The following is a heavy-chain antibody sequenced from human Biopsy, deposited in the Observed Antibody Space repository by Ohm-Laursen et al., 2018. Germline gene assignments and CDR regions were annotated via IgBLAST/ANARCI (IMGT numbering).Heavy chain of an antibody. CDR2: MHNSGST. V-gene: IGHV4-39*01. D-gene: IGHD3-16*01. CDR3: VRHALRLGPKKNWFDT. CDR1: GDSISSSNFY. J-gene: IGHJ5*02. Sequence: SDTLSLTYTVSGDSISSSNFYWAWIRQPPGKGLEWIGSMHNSGSTYYNPSLKSRVTISIDASKNQFSLKLTSVTAADTTVYYCVRHALRLGPKKNWFDTWGQGTLVTVSS.